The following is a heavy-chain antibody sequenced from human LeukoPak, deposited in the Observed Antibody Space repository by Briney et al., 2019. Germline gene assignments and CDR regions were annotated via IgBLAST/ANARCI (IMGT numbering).Heavy chain of an antibody. CDR2: ISYDGSDK. D-gene: IGHD6-13*01. CDR1: GFTFSSYA. J-gene: IGHJ5*02. V-gene: IGHV3-30*04. CDR3: ARTQVVNWQQLMHVGWFDP. Sequence: SGRSLRLSCAASGFTFSSYAMHWVRQAPGKGLEWVAVISYDGSDKYYADSVKGRFTISRDNSKNTLYLQMNSLRAEDTAVYYCARTQVVNWQQLMHVGWFDPWGQGTRVTVSS.